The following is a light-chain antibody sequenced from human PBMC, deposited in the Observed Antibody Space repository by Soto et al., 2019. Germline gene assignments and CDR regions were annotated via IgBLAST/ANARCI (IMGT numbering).Light chain of an antibody. J-gene: IGLJ1*01. CDR3: SSYTSGSTPLV. CDR1: SSDVGGYNY. CDR2: DVS. V-gene: IGLV2-14*03. Sequence: QSALTQPASVSGSPGQSITISCTGTSSDVGGYNYVSWYQHHPGKAPKVMLYDVSNRPSGVSNRFSGSKSGNTASLTISGLQAEDEADYYCSSYTSGSTPLVFGTGTKVTVL.